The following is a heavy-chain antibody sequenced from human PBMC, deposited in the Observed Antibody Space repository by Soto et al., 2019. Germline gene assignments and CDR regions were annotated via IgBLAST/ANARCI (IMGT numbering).Heavy chain of an antibody. Sequence: GASVKVSCKASGGTFSSYAINWVRQATGQGLEWMGWMNPNSGNTGYAQKFQGRVTMTRNTSISTAYMELSSLRSEDTAVYYCARGLSYYDFWSGYWPWGQGTLVTVS. D-gene: IGHD3-3*01. CDR3: ARGLSYYDFWSGYWP. J-gene: IGHJ5*02. CDR2: MNPNSGNT. CDR1: GGTFSSYA. V-gene: IGHV1-8*02.